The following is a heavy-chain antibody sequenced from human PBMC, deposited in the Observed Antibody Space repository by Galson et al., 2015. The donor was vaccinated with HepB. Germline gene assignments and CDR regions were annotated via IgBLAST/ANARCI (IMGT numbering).Heavy chain of an antibody. Sequence: ETLSLTCTVSGDSISRHCWSWIRQPPGKGLEWIGDIYYSGRTKYNPSLKSRVTMLVDTSKNHLSVKLSAVTAADTAVYYCARVKSYHDSRGNVGDWFDPWGQGTLVAVSS. J-gene: IGHJ5*02. V-gene: IGHV4-59*11. CDR2: IYYSGRT. CDR3: ARVKSYHDSRGNVGDWFDP. D-gene: IGHD3-22*01. CDR1: GDSISRHC.